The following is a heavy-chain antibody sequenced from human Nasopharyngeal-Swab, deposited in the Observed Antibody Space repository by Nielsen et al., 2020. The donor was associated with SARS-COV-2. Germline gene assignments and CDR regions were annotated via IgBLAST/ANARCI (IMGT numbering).Heavy chain of an antibody. V-gene: IGHV4-4*02. Sequence: VRQAPGKGLEWIGEIYHSGSTNYNTCIKSRVTISVEKSKNQFSLKLSSATAADTAVYYCARVSILKVVVVGYYYYMDVWGKGTTVTVSS. CDR3: ARVSILKVVVVGYYYYMDV. CDR2: IYHSGST. D-gene: IGHD2-15*01. J-gene: IGHJ6*03.